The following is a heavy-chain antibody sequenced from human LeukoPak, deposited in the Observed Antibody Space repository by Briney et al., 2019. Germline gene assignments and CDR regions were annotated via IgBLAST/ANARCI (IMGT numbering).Heavy chain of an antibody. D-gene: IGHD3-10*02. CDR1: GYTFTDYY. V-gene: IGHV1-2*02. CDR2: INPNSGGT. CDR3: ARGPYVPFPNWYFDL. J-gene: IGHJ2*01. Sequence: ASVTVSFKASGYTFTDYYMHWVRQAPGQGREGMGWINPNSGGTNYAQKFQGRVTMTRATSISTAYMVLSRLRSDATAVYYCARGPYVPFPNWYFDLWGRGTLVTVSS.